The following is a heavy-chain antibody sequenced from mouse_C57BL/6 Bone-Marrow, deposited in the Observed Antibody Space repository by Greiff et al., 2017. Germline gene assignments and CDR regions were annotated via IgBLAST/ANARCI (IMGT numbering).Heavy chain of an antibody. J-gene: IGHJ1*03. CDR1: GYSITSGYY. Sequence: VQLQQSGPGLVKPSQSLSLTCSVTGYSITSGYYWNWIRQFPGNKLEWMGYISYDGSNNYNPSLKNRISITRDTSKNQFFLKLNSVTTEDTATYYCAREDYDRYFDVWGTGTTVTVSS. CDR3: AREDYDRYFDV. CDR2: ISYDGSN. V-gene: IGHV3-6*01. D-gene: IGHD2-4*01.